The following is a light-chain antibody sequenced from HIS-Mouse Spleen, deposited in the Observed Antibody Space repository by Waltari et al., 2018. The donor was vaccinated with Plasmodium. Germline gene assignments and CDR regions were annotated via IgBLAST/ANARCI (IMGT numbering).Light chain of an antibody. Sequence: QSALTQPASVSGSPGQSITISCTGTSRDVGSYQLVSWYQQHPGKAPKLMIYEGSKRPSGVSNRFSGSKSGNTASLIISGLQAEDEADYYCCSYAGSSTFVVFGGGTKLTVL. V-gene: IGLV2-23*03. CDR3: CSYAGSSTFVV. CDR2: EGS. J-gene: IGLJ2*01. CDR1: SRDVGSYQL.